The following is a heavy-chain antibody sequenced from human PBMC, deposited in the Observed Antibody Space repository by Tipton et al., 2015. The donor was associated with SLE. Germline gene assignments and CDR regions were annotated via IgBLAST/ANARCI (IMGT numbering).Heavy chain of an antibody. CDR2: INHSGST. J-gene: IGHJ6*03. CDR1: GGSISSYY. Sequence: TLSLTCTVSGGSISSYYWSWIRQPPGKGLEWIGEINHSGSTNYKSSLKSRLPISVDTSKNQFSLKLSSVTAADTAVYYCARRGDYSSSWYVAFYYYMDVWGKGIPVAVPS. D-gene: IGHD6-13*01. V-gene: IGHV4-34*01. CDR3: ARRGDYSSSWYVAFYYYMDV.